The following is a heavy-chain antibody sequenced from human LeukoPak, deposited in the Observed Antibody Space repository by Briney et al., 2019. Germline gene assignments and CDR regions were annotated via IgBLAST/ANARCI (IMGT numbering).Heavy chain of an antibody. Sequence: PSETPSLTCAVSGYSISSGYYWGWIRQPPGKGLEWIGTIYHSETTYYNPSLKSRVTISVDTSKNQFSLKLSSVTAADTAVYYCARGWSYPYYFDYWGQGTLVTVSS. CDR3: ARGWSYPYYFDY. V-gene: IGHV4-38-2*01. D-gene: IGHD1-26*01. CDR1: GYSISSGYY. CDR2: IYHSETT. J-gene: IGHJ4*02.